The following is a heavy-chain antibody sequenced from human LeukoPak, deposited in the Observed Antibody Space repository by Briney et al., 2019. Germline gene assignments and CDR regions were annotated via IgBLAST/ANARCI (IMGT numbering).Heavy chain of an antibody. Sequence: GGSLRLSCAASGFTFSDYYVSWFRQAPGKGLEWISYISSNGGTKYYADSVKGRFTISRDNAKNTLYLQMNSLRAEDTAVYYCVRDDDRGFDSWGQGSLVTVSS. V-gene: IGHV3-11*04. J-gene: IGHJ4*02. CDR3: VRDDDRGFDS. CDR1: GFTFSDYY. D-gene: IGHD1-1*01. CDR2: ISSNGGTK.